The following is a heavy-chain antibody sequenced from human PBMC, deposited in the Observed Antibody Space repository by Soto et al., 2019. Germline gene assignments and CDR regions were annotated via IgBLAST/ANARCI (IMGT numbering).Heavy chain of an antibody. CDR3: AKGFCSSARCLTYSYMDV. V-gene: IGHV3-9*01. Sequence: EVQLVESGGGLVQPGRSLRLSCAASGFSFGDYARHWVRQAPGKGLEWVSGISWTTGTVGYGDSVRGRFTISRDNAKNSLYLQMNSLRAEDTALYHCAKGFCSSARCLTYSYMDVWGKGNTVTVSS. J-gene: IGHJ6*03. CDR2: ISWTTGTV. D-gene: IGHD2-2*01. CDR1: GFSFGDYA.